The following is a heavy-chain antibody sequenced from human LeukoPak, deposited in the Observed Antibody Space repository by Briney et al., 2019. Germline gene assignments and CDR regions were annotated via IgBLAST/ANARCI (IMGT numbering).Heavy chain of an antibody. CDR2: TYYRSKWYN. V-gene: IGHV6-1*01. D-gene: IGHD6-19*01. J-gene: IGHJ6*03. CDR1: GDSVSSNSAA. Sequence: SQTLSLTCAISGDSVSSNSAAWNWIRQSPSRGLEWLGRTYYRSKWYNDYAVSVKSRITINPDTSKNQFSLQLNSVTPEDTAVYYCARGASVAGTFRYHYYYYMDVWGKGTTVTVSS. CDR3: ARGASVAGTFRYHYYYYMDV.